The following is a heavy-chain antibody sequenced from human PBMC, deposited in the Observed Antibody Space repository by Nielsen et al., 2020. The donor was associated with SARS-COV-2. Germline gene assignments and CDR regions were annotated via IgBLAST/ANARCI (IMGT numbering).Heavy chain of an antibody. Sequence: GESLKISCQGSGYNFATYWIAWVRQLPGKGLEWMGVVYPGDSDNRYSPSFQGQVIHSFDKSLTTAYLQWNNLQASDYAMYYCARLQSSTGGGMDVWGQGTAVTVSS. D-gene: IGHD6-13*01. CDR2: VYPGDSDN. V-gene: IGHV5-51*01. CDR3: ARLQSSTGGGMDV. CDR1: GYNFATYW. J-gene: IGHJ6*02.